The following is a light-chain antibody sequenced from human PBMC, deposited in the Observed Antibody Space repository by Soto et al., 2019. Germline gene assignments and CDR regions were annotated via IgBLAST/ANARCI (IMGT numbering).Light chain of an antibody. CDR3: SSYTSSSTLV. CDR2: DVS. J-gene: IGLJ1*01. CDR1: SSDVGGYNY. Sequence: QSALTQPASVSGSPGQSITISCTGTSSDVGGYNYVSWYQQHPGKAPKLMISDVSSRPSGVSNRFSGSKSGNTASLTISGLQAEDEADYYCSSYTSSSTLVFGTGTKLTVL. V-gene: IGLV2-14*01.